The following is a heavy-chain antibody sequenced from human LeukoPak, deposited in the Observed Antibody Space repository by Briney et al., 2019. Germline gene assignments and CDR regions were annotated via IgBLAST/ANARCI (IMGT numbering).Heavy chain of an antibody. CDR3: ANEEVPNDS. CDR1: GFTFSSHA. Sequence: PGGSLRLSCVVSGFTFSSHAMTWVRQAPGKGLEWVSAIDIGGDITFYADSVQGRFIISRDNSKNTVYLQMNSLRVEDTAVYYCANEEVPNDSWGQGTLVTVSS. D-gene: IGHD4/OR15-4a*01. CDR2: IDIGGDIT. J-gene: IGHJ4*02. V-gene: IGHV3-23*01.